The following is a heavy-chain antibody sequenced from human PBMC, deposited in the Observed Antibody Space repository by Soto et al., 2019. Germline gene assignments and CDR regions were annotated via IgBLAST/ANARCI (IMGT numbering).Heavy chain of an antibody. CDR3: AVGINWFDP. V-gene: IGHV4-34*01. J-gene: IGHJ5*02. Sequence: SETLSLTCAVYGGSFSGHYWTWIRQSPGKGLEWIGEINQSGSTNYNPSLKSRVTMSVDTSKNQFSLKLNSVTAADTAIYYCAVGINWFDPWGQGTLVT. CDR2: INQSGST. CDR1: GGSFSGHY.